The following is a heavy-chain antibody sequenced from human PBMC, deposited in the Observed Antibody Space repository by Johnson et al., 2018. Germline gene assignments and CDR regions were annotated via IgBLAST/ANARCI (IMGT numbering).Heavy chain of an antibody. CDR2: ISYDATSK. Sequence: QVQLQESGGGVVQPGRSLRLSCAASGFTFNFYAMHWVRQAPGRGLEWVAIISYDATSKYYADSVKGRFTISRDNSKNTLYLQMNSLRPEDTAVYYCAKDRSGGVDGPSEYFQHWGQGTLVTVSA. CDR3: AKDRSGGVDGPSEYFQH. V-gene: IGHV3-30-3*01. D-gene: IGHD4-23*01. CDR1: GFTFNFYA. J-gene: IGHJ1*01.